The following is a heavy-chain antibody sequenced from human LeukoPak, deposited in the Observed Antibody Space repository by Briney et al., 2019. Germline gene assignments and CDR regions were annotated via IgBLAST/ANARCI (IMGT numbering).Heavy chain of an antibody. V-gene: IGHV3-33*06. Sequence: GGSLRLSCAASGFTFSSYGMHWVRQAPGTGREWVAVIWYDGSNKYYADSVKGRFTISRDNSKNTLSLQMNSLSAEDTAVYYCAKVSGPWHYWGEGTLVTVSS. CDR3: AKVSGPWHY. CDR1: GFTFSSYG. D-gene: IGHD5-12*01. J-gene: IGHJ4*02. CDR2: IWYDGSNK.